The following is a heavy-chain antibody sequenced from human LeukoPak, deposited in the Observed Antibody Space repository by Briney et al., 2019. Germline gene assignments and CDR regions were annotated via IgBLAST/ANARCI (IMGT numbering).Heavy chain of an antibody. Sequence: GGSLRLSCATSGFTVSSNYMSWVRQAPGKGLEWVSVIYDSGTTYYADSVKGRFLIFRDTSKNTVDLQMNSLRAEDTAVYYCAKLAYYDFWSGFPNWFDPWGQGTLVIVSS. D-gene: IGHD3-3*01. CDR2: IYDSGTT. CDR3: AKLAYYDFWSGFPNWFDP. J-gene: IGHJ5*02. CDR1: GFTVSSNY. V-gene: IGHV3-53*01.